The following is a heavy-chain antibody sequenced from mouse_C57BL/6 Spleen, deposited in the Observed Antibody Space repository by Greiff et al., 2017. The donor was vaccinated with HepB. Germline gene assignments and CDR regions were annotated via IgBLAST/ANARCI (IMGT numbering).Heavy chain of an antibody. J-gene: IGHJ3*01. CDR3: ARPGYYDYDRWFAY. V-gene: IGHV5-17*01. CDR1: GFTFSDYG. D-gene: IGHD2-4*01. Sequence: EVKVVESGGGLVKPGGSLKLSCAASGFTFSDYGMHWVRQAPEKGLEWVAYISSGSSTIYYADTVKGRFTISRDNAKNTLFLQMTSLRSEDTAMYYCARPGYYDYDRWFAYWGQGTLVTVSA. CDR2: ISSGSSTI.